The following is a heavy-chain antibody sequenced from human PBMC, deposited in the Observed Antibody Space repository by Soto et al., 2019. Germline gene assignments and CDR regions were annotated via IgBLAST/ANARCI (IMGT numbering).Heavy chain of an antibody. V-gene: IGHV3-48*02. D-gene: IGHD3-10*01. CDR1: GFTFNSYS. CDR3: ARAGYYGSGILL. J-gene: IGHJ4*02. Sequence: GGSLRLSCAASGFTFNSYSVNWVRQAPGKGLEWVSYISSSSSTIYYADSVKGRFTISRDNAKNSLYLQMNSLRDEDTAVYYCARAGYYGSGILLWGQGTLVTVSS. CDR2: ISSSSSTI.